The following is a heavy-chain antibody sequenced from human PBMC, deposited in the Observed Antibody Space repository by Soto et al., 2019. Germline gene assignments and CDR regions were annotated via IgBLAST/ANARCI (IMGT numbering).Heavy chain of an antibody. CDR1: GGFISSYY. Sequence: SETRSLTCTVSGGFISSYYWSWIRQPPGKGLEWIGYIYYSGSTNYNPSLKSRVTISVDTSKNQFSLKLSSVTAADTAVYYCARRYGYILDFWGQGTLVTVS. CDR2: IYYSGST. D-gene: IGHD1-1*01. J-gene: IGHJ4*02. CDR3: ARRYGYILDF. V-gene: IGHV4-59*08.